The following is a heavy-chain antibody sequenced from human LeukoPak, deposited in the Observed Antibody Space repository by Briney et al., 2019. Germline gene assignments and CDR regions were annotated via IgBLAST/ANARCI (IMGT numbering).Heavy chain of an antibody. CDR1: GGSFTSYG. D-gene: IGHD1-26*01. CDR2: ISAYNGNT. CDR3: ARDPQQLVGATGGGFNF. J-gene: IGHJ4*02. V-gene: IGHV1-18*01. Sequence: ASVKVSCKASGGSFTSYGISWVRQAPGQGLEWMGWISAYNGNTNYAQMLQGRVTMTTDTSTSTAYMELRSLRSDDTAVYYCARDPQQLVGATGGGFNFWGQGTLVTVSS.